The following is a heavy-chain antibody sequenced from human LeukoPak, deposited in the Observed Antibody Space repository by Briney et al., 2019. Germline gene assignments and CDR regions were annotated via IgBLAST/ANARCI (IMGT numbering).Heavy chain of an antibody. J-gene: IGHJ1*01. CDR3: ALAVWSSGWYVGAEYFQH. CDR1: GYTSNNYA. Sequence: GASVKVSCKASGYTSNNYAMNWVRQAPGQGLEWMGWINTNTGNPTYARGFTGRFVFYLDTSVSTAYLQISSLKAEDTAVYYCALAVWSSGWYVGAEYFQHWGQGTLVTVSS. V-gene: IGHV7-4-1*02. CDR2: INTNTGNP. D-gene: IGHD6-19*01.